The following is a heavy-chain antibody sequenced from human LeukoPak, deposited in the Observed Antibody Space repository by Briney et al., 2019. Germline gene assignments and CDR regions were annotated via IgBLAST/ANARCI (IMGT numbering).Heavy chain of an antibody. D-gene: IGHD5-18*01. CDR3: ARESSPGSSYGYPLAY. J-gene: IGHJ4*02. CDR1: GFRFSDYA. CDR2: MSSSSSYI. Sequence: GGSLRLSCAASGFRFSDYAMDWVRQAPGKGLEWVSSMSSSSSYIYYADSVKGRFTISRDNAKNSLYLQMNSLRADDTAVYYCARESSPGSSYGYPLAYWGQGTLVTVSS. V-gene: IGHV3-21*01.